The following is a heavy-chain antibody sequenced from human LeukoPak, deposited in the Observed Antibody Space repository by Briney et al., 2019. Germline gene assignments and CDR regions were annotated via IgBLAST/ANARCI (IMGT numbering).Heavy chain of an antibody. Sequence: GASVKVSCKASGGTFSSYAISWVRQAPGQGLEWMGGIIPIFGTANYAQKFQGRVTITADESTSTAYMELSSLRSEDTAVYYCARGGRIAHYYFDYWGQGTLVTVSS. D-gene: IGHD3-16*01. J-gene: IGHJ4*02. V-gene: IGHV1-69*13. CDR1: GGTFSSYA. CDR2: IIPIFGTA. CDR3: ARGGRIAHYYFDY.